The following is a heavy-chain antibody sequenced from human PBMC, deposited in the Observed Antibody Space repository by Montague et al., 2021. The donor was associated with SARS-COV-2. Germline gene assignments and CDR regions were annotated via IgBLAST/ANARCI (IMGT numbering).Heavy chain of an antibody. J-gene: IGHJ4*02. Sequence: GSRQYYADSVKDRFTVSRDNSKNTVYLQMNSLAGEDAAVDYCVPDGGCGKMEYWGQGTLVTVS. V-gene: IGHV3-33*01. CDR3: VPDGGCGKMEY. CDR2: GSRQ. D-gene: IGHD1-26*01.